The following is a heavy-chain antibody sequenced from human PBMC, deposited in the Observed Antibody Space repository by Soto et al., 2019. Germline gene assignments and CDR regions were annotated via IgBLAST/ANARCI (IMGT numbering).Heavy chain of an antibody. V-gene: IGHV4-59*01. CDR2: IYYSGST. J-gene: IGHJ5*02. CDR1: GGSISSYY. D-gene: IGHD1-26*01. Sequence: SETLSLTCTVSGGSISSYYRSWIRQPPGKGLEWIGYIYYSGSTNYNPSLKSRVTISVDTSKNQFSLKLSSVTAADTAVYYCARDPNSGSYDYNWFDPWGQGTLVTVSS. CDR3: ARDPNSGSYDYNWFDP.